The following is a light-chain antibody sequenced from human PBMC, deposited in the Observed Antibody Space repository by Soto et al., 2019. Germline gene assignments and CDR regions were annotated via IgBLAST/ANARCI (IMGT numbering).Light chain of an antibody. Sequence: EIVLTQSPATLSLSPGERATLSCRASQSVSSYLAWYQQKPGQAPRLLIYDASNRATGIPARFSGSGSGTDFTLTISRLEPEDFAVYSCQQRSNWLTFGQGTKVEIK. V-gene: IGKV3-11*01. CDR1: QSVSSY. CDR3: QQRSNWLT. J-gene: IGKJ1*01. CDR2: DAS.